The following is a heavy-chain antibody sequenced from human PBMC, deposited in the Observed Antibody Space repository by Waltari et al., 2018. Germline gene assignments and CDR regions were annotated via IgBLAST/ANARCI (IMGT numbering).Heavy chain of an antibody. CDR2: INPSGGST. Sequence: QVQLVQSGAEVKKPGASVKVSCKASGYTFTSYYMHWVRQAPGQGLEWMGIINPSGGSTSYAQKFQGRVTMTRDTSTSTVYMELSNLRSEDTAVYYCARDALWGGEGYYYGMDVWGQGTTVTISS. V-gene: IGHV1-46*01. CDR1: GYTFTSYY. J-gene: IGHJ6*02. CDR3: ARDALWGGEGYYYGMDV. D-gene: IGHD3-3*01.